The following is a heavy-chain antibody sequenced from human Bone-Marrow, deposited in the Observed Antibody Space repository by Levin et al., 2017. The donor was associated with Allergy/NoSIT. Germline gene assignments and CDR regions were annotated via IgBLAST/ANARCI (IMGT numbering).Heavy chain of an antibody. Sequence: SETLSLTCAVSGYSISSGYYWGWIRQSPGKGLEWIATIYQSGGTYYSASLRGRATISVDTSKNQLSLTLTSVTAADPAVYFCARFGASRALSVAYYYYGLDAWGQGTTVTVS. CDR3: ARFGASRALSVAYYYYGLDA. D-gene: IGHD3-16*01. CDR2: IYQSGGT. CDR1: GYSISSGYY. V-gene: IGHV4-38-2*01. J-gene: IGHJ6*02.